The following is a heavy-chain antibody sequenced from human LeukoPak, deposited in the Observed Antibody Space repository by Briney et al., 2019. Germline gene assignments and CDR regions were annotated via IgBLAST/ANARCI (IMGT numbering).Heavy chain of an antibody. CDR3: ARETAAAGDYYFDY. Sequence: PGGSLRLSCAASGFTFSSYWMHWVRQAPGKGLVWVSRINSDGSSTSYADSVKGRFTTSRDNAKNTLYLQMNSLRAEDTAVYYCARETAAAGDYYFDYWGQGTLVTVSS. V-gene: IGHV3-74*01. D-gene: IGHD6-13*01. J-gene: IGHJ4*02. CDR2: INSDGSST. CDR1: GFTFSSYW.